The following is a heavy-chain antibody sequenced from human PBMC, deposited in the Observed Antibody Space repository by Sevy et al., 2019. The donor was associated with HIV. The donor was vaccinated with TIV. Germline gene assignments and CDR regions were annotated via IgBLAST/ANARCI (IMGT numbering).Heavy chain of an antibody. J-gene: IGHJ4*02. Sequence: ASVKVSCKSSGYTFTGYYMHWVRQAPGQGLEWMGRINPNGGGTSYAQKFQGRVTMTRDTSISTDHMELGRLGVEDTAVYDCVRDVVGEYSNPSKYSPFDYWGQGTLVTVSS. CDR1: GYTFTGYY. CDR2: INPNGGGT. D-gene: IGHD6-6*01. V-gene: IGHV1-2*06. CDR3: VRDVVGEYSNPSKYSPFDY.